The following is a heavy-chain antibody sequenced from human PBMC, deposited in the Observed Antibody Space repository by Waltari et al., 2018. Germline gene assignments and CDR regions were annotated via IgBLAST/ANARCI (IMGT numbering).Heavy chain of an antibody. CDR3: ARHVAMAGKEHFDR. CDR2: IFSRGGT. D-gene: IGHD6-19*01. J-gene: IGHJ5*01. V-gene: IGHV4-61*02. Sequence: QLRLQESGPGVVKPSETLSLTCTMSRGPLSSEIHYWSWVRQYPAGGGMEWIGRIFSRGGTKYNPFVNGRATLSVDAARQQFSLRLTSVTAADTAVYFCARHVAMAGKEHFDRWGQGSLVIVS. CDR1: RGPLSSEIHY.